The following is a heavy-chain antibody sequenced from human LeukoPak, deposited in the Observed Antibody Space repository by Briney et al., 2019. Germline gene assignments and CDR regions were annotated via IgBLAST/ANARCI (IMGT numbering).Heavy chain of an antibody. J-gene: IGHJ6*02. CDR3: ARTRTTVTTNYYYYYGMDV. V-gene: IGHV4-59*01. CDR2: IYYSGST. D-gene: IGHD4-17*01. CDR1: GGSISSYY. Sequence: SETPSLTCTVSGGSISSYYWSWIRQPPGKGLEWIGYIYYSGSTNYNPSLKSRVTISVDTSKNQFSLKLSSVTAADTAVYYCARTRTTVTTNYYYYYGMDVWGQGTTVTVSS.